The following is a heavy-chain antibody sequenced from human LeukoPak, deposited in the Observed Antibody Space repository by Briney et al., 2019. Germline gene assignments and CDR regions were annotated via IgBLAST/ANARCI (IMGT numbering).Heavy chain of an antibody. V-gene: IGHV4-4*07. D-gene: IGHD6-25*01. CDR2: INTSGST. CDR1: GGSFSSYY. CDR3: AREGGDPRWLDP. J-gene: IGHJ5*02. Sequence: SETLSLTCAVYGGSFSSYYWTWIRQSAGKGLEWIGRINTSGSTNYNPSLRSRVTMSVNTSKNQFSLNLTSVTAADTAVYSCAREGGDPRWLDPWGQGTLVTVSS.